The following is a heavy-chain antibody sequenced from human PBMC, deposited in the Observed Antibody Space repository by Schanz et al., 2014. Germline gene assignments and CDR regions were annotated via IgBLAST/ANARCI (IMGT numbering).Heavy chain of an antibody. CDR1: GFTFSSNA. D-gene: IGHD3-3*02. J-gene: IGHJ6*02. CDR3: ARENKDYDSILNKFFHYGLDL. Sequence: EVQLLESGGGLVQPGGSLRLSCAASGFTFSSNAMCWVRQAPGKGLEWVSTITSNGGGTYYADSVKGRFTISRDNAKNTLYLQMNSLRVEDTAEYYCARENKDYDSILNKFFHYGLDLWGQGTTVTVSS. V-gene: IGHV3-23*01. CDR2: ITSNGGGT.